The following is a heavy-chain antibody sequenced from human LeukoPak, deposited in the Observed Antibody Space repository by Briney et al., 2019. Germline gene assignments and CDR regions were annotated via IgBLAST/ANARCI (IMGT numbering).Heavy chain of an antibody. D-gene: IGHD6-6*01. CDR1: GGSISTSNYY. Sequence: PSETLSLTCTVSGGSISTSNYYWGWIRQPPGKGLEWIGNIFYSGSTYYSPSLKSRVTISVDKSKNQFSLKLSSVTAADTAVYYCARVIAARPADAFDIWGQGTMVTVSS. CDR3: ARVIAARPADAFDI. V-gene: IGHV4-39*07. CDR2: IFYSGST. J-gene: IGHJ3*02.